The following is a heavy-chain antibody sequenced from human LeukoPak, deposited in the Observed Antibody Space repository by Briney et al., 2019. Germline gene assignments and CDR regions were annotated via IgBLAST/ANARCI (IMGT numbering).Heavy chain of an antibody. V-gene: IGHV3-23*01. CDR1: EFSFSTFS. J-gene: IGHJ6*03. CDR2: ISDTGVTT. CDR3: AKLAYYYYYVDV. Sequence: GGSLRLSCAASEFSFSTFSMSWVRQAPGRGLEWVSFISDTGVTTYYADSVKGRFTISRDNSKNTLYLQMNSLRVEDTAVYYCAKLAYYYYYVDVWGKGTTVTVSS.